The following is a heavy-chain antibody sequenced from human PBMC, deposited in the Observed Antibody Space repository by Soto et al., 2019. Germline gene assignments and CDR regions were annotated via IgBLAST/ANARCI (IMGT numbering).Heavy chain of an antibody. Sequence: QVQLVQSGDEVKKPGASVKVSCKASGYIFVNYGIAWVRQAPGQGLEWMGWISPYTGNTHSATKVQGRITMXTXTSXSTDYMDLGSLTSDDTAVYYCVMVDNYVTPTPQDVWGQGTTVTVSS. CDR3: VMVDNYVTPTPQDV. CDR2: ISPYTGNT. J-gene: IGHJ6*02. V-gene: IGHV1-18*01. D-gene: IGHD3-16*01. CDR1: GYIFVNYG.